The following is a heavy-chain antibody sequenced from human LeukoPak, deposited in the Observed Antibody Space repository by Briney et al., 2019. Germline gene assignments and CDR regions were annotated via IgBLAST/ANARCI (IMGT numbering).Heavy chain of an antibody. D-gene: IGHD6-13*01. Sequence: SETLSLTCAVYGGSFSGYYWSWIRQPPGKGLEWIGEINHSGSTNYNPSLKSRVTISVDTSKNQFSLKLSSVTAAETAVYYCARGHSSSWYGYIYYWGQGTLVTVSS. CDR3: ARGHSSSWYGYIYY. V-gene: IGHV4-34*01. CDR2: INHSGST. CDR1: GGSFSGYY. J-gene: IGHJ4*02.